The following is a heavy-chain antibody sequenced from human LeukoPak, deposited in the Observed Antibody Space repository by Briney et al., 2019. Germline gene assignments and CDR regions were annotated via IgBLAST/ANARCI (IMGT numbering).Heavy chain of an antibody. Sequence: GGSLRLSCAASGFTFSSYSMNWVRQAPGKGLEWVSSISSSSTYMYYADSVKGRFTISRDNAKKSLYLQMNSQRAEDTAVHYCASEGGYNGYDPQLSHTWFDPWGQGTLVTVSS. J-gene: IGHJ5*02. V-gene: IGHV3-21*01. CDR1: GFTFSSYS. CDR3: ASEGGYNGYDPQLSHTWFDP. CDR2: ISSSSTYM. D-gene: IGHD5-12*01.